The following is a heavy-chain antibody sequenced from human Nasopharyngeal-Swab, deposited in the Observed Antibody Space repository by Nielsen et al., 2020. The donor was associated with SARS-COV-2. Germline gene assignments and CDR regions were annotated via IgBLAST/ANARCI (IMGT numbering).Heavy chain of an antibody. Sequence: GESLKISCAASGFIFSTYAMSWVRQAPGKGLEWVSAISGSGDKTYYADSVKGRFTISRDNSKKTLYLQMNSLRAEDTALYYCARAEVLRFLEWFNCGLDVWGQGTTVTVSS. CDR2: ISGSGDKT. CDR1: GFIFSTYA. D-gene: IGHD3-3*01. V-gene: IGHV3-23*01. CDR3: ARAEVLRFLEWFNCGLDV. J-gene: IGHJ6*02.